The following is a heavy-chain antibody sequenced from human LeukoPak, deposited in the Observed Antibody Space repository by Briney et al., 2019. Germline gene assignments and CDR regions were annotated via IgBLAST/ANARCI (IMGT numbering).Heavy chain of an antibody. CDR2: ISSSGSTT. V-gene: IGHV3-48*03. Sequence: PGGSLRLSCVASGFTFSSYEMNWVRQAPGKGLEWVSYISSSGSTTYYGDSVKGRFTISRDNAKNLLYLQMSSLRAEDTAVYYCARDEITMPHRKDFWGQGTLVTVSS. CDR3: ARDEITMPHRKDF. J-gene: IGHJ4*02. D-gene: IGHD2-2*01. CDR1: GFTFSSYE.